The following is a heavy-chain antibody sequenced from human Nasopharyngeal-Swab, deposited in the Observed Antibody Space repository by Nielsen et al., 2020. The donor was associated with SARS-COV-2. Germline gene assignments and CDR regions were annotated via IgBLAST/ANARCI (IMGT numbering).Heavy chain of an antibody. V-gene: IGHV3-23*01. CDR3: AKSAYSNWFDP. J-gene: IGHJ5*02. D-gene: IGHD4-11*01. CDR2: ITGSGGST. Sequence: GESLKISCAASGFTFSNYAMTWVRQAPGKGLEWVSAITGSGGSTYYADSVKGRFTISRDNSKDTLYLQMNSLRREDTAVYYCAKSAYSNWFDPWGQGALVTVSS. CDR1: GFTFSNYA.